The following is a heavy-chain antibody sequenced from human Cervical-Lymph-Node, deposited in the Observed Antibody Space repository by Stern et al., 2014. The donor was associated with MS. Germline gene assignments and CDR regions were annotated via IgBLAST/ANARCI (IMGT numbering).Heavy chain of an antibody. CDR3: ARGPTLPYYFDY. CDR2: IYHSGST. Sequence: QLQLQESGPGLVKPSETLSLTCTVSGYSISSGYYWGWIRQPPGKGLEWIGSIYHSGSTYYNPSLKSRVTISVDTPKNQFSLKLSSVTAADTAVYYCARGPTLPYYFDYWGQGTLVTVSS. J-gene: IGHJ4*02. V-gene: IGHV4-38-2*02. CDR1: GYSISSGYY.